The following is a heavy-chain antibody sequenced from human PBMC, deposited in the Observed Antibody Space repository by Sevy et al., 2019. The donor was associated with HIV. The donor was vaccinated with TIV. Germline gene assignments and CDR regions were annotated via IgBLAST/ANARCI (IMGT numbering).Heavy chain of an antibody. CDR2: ISAYNGNT. D-gene: IGHD3-16*01. V-gene: IGHV1-18*01. Sequence: ASVKVSCKASGYTFTSYGISWVRQAPGQGLEWMGWISAYNGNTNYAQKLQGRVTMTTDTSTSTAYMELRSLRSDDTAVYYCARGKSGLRVVRTEANSHLYYFDYWGQGTLVTVSS. CDR3: ARGKSGLRVVRTEANSHLYYFDY. J-gene: IGHJ4*02. CDR1: GYTFTSYG.